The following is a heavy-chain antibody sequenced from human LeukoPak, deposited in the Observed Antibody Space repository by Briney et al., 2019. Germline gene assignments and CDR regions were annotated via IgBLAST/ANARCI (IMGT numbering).Heavy chain of an antibody. CDR2: IYYSGST. D-gene: IGHD3-3*01. V-gene: IGHV4-39*01. CDR3: ARGIYDFWSGYYKGNWFDP. Sequence: SETLSLTCTASGGSISSSSYYWGWIRQPPGKGLEWIGSIYYSGSTYYNPSLKSRVTISVDTSKNQFSLKLSSVTAADTAVYYCARGIYDFWSGYYKGNWFDPWGQGTLVTVSS. J-gene: IGHJ5*02. CDR1: GGSISSSSYY.